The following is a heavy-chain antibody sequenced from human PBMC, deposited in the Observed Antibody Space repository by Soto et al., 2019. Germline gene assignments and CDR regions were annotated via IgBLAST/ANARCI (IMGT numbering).Heavy chain of an antibody. Sequence: SETLSLTCTVSGGSISSSSYYWGWIRQPPGKGLEWIGSIYYSGSTYYNPSLKSRVTISVDTSKNQFSLKLSSVTAADTAVYYCVSGNPGGANYGMDVWGQGTTVTVSS. CDR1: GGSISSSSYY. D-gene: IGHD3-10*01. J-gene: IGHJ6*02. CDR3: VSGNPGGANYGMDV. V-gene: IGHV4-39*01. CDR2: IYYSGST.